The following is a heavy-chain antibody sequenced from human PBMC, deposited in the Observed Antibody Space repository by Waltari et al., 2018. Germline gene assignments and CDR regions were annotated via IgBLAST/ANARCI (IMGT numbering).Heavy chain of an antibody. J-gene: IGHJ5*02. CDR1: GFIFSNYG. D-gene: IGHD2-15*01. CDR3: AKANRHSGQDNWFDP. Sequence: QGQLVESGGGVVQPGRSLRLTCTASGFIFSNYGMHWVRQAPGKGLECVAVISFDGIDKRDADSVKGRFTISRDNSKNTLFLELNSLPTDDTGVYFCAKANRHSGQDNWFDPWGHGAPVTVSS. CDR2: ISFDGIDK. V-gene: IGHV3-30*18.